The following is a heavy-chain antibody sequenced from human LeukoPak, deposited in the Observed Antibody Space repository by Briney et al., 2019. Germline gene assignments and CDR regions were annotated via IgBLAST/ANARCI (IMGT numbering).Heavy chain of an antibody. V-gene: IGHV4-4*07. J-gene: IGHJ6*03. CDR1: GGSISSFY. Sequence: SETLSLTYSVSGGSISSFYWTWIRQPPGKGLEWIGRVYASGSTDYNPSLKSRLSLSLDTSKNQFSLRLNSVTAADTAVYSCARSARFYYFYMDVWGKGTAVTVSS. CDR2: VYASGST. CDR3: ARSARFYYFYMDV.